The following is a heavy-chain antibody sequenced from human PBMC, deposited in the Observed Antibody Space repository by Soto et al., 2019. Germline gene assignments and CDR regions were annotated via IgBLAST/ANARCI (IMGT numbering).Heavy chain of an antibody. CDR2: IYYSGST. D-gene: IGHD4-17*01. CDR1: GGSISSYY. Sequence: SETLSLTCTVSGGSISSYYWSWIRQPPGKGLEWIGYIYYSGSTNYNPSLKGRVTISVDTSKNQFSLKLSSVTAADTAVYYCARLSTVKYYYYYYMDVWGKGTTVTVSS. CDR3: ARLSTVKYYYYYYMDV. V-gene: IGHV4-59*08. J-gene: IGHJ6*03.